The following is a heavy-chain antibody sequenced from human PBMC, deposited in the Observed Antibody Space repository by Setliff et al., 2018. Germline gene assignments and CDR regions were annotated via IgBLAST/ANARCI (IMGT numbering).Heavy chain of an antibody. CDR3: ARSGYYSIDAFDI. V-gene: IGHV4-61*02. Sequence: SETLSLTCTVSGGSISSGDHYWSWIRQPAGKGLEWIGRIHASGSTNYTPSLKSRVTLSVDTSRNHFSLKLNSVTAADTAVYYCARSGYYSIDAFDIWGQGTMVTVSS. CDR1: GGSISSGDHY. D-gene: IGHD3-22*01. CDR2: IHASGST. J-gene: IGHJ3*02.